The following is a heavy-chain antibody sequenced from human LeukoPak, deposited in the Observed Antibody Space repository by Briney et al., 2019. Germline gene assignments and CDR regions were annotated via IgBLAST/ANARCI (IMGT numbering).Heavy chain of an antibody. V-gene: IGHV3-23*01. J-gene: IGHJ4*02. Sequence: GGSLRLSCAASGFTFSNYGMNWVRQAPGKGLEWVSATSASGSSPNYSDSVKGRFTISRDNSKNTLYLQMNSLGAEDTAVYYCAKTTGGNAYDYIHYWGQGTLVTVSS. CDR1: GFTFSNYG. CDR3: AKTTGGNAYDYIHY. D-gene: IGHD5-12*01. CDR2: TSASGSSP.